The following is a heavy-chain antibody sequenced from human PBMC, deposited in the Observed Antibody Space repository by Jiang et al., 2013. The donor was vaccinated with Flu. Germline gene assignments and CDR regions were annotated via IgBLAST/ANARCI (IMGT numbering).Heavy chain of an antibody. CDR2: IYVVGST. V-gene: IGHV3-66*01. D-gene: IGHD5-24*01. CDR3: ARVGDGYNFFXYFDL. Sequence: VQLVESGGGLVQPGGSLRLSCAASGFTVSNNYMIWVRQAPGQGLEWVSVIYVVGSTFYADSVNGRFTISRDTSKNTVDLQMNSLRAEDTAVYYCARVGDGYNFFXYFDLWGLAPWSLS. CDR1: GFTVSNNY. J-gene: IGHJ2*01.